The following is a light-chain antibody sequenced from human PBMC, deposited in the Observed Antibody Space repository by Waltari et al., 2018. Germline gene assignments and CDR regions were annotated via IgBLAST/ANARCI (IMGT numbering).Light chain of an antibody. Sequence: TQPPSVSAAPGQKVTISCSGSSSNIGHNYVSWYQQLPGTAPKLLIYENNKRPSGIPDRFSGSKSGTSATLGITGLQTGDEADYYCGTWDSSLSSWVFGGGTKLTVL. V-gene: IGLV1-51*02. CDR1: SSNIGHNY. CDR2: ENN. CDR3: GTWDSSLSSWV. J-gene: IGLJ3*02.